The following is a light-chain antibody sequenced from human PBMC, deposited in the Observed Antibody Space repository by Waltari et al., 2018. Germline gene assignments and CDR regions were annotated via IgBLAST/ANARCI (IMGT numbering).Light chain of an antibody. CDR3: QQSYDTLWS. CDR2: YAS. CDR1: QTISSA. V-gene: IGKV1-39*01. J-gene: IGKJ1*01. Sequence: DIEMTQSPSSLSASIGDTVSMTCRASQTISSALNWYQQKPGKAPKLLVYYASTLQNGVPSRFSGRGSGTNFALIINDLQPEDFGTYYCQQSYDTLWSFGPGTTVDIK.